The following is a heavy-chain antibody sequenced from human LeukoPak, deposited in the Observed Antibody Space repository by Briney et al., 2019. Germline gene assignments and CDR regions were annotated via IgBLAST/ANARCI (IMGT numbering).Heavy chain of an antibody. J-gene: IGHJ3*02. CDR2: IYYSGST. Sequence: SETLSLTCTVSGGSISSNYWSWIRQPPGKGLEWIGYIYYSGSTNYNPSLKSRVTISVDTSKNQFSLKLSSVTAADTAVYYCARVYGGNSGSLDDFDIWGQGTMVTVSS. CDR3: ARVYGGNSGSLDDFDI. CDR1: GGSISSNY. D-gene: IGHD4-23*01. V-gene: IGHV4-59*01.